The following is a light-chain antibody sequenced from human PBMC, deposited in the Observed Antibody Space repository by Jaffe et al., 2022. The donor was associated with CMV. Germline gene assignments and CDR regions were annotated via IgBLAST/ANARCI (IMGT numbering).Light chain of an antibody. V-gene: IGKV1-33*01. J-gene: IGKJ3*01. CDR1: QDISNY. CDR3: QHYNDLLFT. Sequence: DIQMTQSPSSLSASVGDRVTITCQASQDISNYLNWYQQRPGKAPKLLIYDASHLEPGVPSRFSGSGSGTDFTFTITSLQPEDFATYYCQHYNDLLFTFGPGTKVDIK. CDR2: DAS.